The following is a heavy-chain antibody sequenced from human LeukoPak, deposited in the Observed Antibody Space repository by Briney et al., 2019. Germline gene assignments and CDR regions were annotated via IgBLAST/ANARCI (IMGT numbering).Heavy chain of an antibody. CDR3: ARFSSIAAAFDY. D-gene: IGHD6-13*01. V-gene: IGHV4-59*12. J-gene: IGHJ4*02. Sequence: KASETLSLTCTVSGGSISNYYWSWIRQPPGKGLEWIGYIYYSGSTNYNPSLKSRVTISVDTSKNQFSLKLSSVTAADTAVYYCARFSSIAAAFDYWGQGTLVTVSS. CDR1: GGSISNYY. CDR2: IYYSGST.